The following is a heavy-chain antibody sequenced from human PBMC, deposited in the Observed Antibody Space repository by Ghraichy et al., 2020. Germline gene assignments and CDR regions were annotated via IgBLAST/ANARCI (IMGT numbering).Heavy chain of an antibody. CDR2: ISPNTGGT. J-gene: IGHJ3*01. D-gene: IGHD1-26*01. CDR1: GYIFTDYF. Sequence: ASVKVSCKASGYIFTDYFVHWVRQAPGQGLEWMGWISPNTGGTNFAQKFQGRVTLTRDTSINTAYMELSSLRSDDTAVYYCARVIGLRGIVGSTRAFDGWGQGTMVIVAS. CDR3: ARVIGLRGIVGSTRAFDG. V-gene: IGHV1-2*02.